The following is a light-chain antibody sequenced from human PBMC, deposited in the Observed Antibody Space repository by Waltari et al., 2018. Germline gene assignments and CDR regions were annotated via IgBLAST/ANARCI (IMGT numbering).Light chain of an antibody. Sequence: DIQMTQSPSTLSASVGDRVTITCRASQSISSWLAWYQQKPGKAPKLLIYKASSLESGVPSRFIGSGSGTEFTLTISSLQPDDFATYDCQQYNSYPWTFVQGTKVEIK. J-gene: IGKJ1*01. CDR3: QQYNSYPWT. CDR2: KAS. V-gene: IGKV1-5*03. CDR1: QSISSW.